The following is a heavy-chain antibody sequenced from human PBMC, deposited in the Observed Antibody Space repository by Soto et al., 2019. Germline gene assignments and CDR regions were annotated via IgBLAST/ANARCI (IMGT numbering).Heavy chain of an antibody. CDR1: GFTFSSYA. CDR3: ARLESGRYLQKRLDY. J-gene: IGHJ4*02. Sequence: GGSLRLSCAASGFTFSSYAMHWVRQAPGKGLEWVAVISYDGSNKYYADSVKGRFTISRDNSKNTLYLQMNSLRAEDTAVYYCARLESGRYLQKRLDYWGQGTLVTVSS. D-gene: IGHD1-26*01. V-gene: IGHV3-30-3*01. CDR2: ISYDGSNK.